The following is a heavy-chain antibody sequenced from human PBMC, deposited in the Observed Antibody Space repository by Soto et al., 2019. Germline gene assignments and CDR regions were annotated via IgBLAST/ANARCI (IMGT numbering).Heavy chain of an antibody. CDR3: ARVGRYCSGGSCYPVPYYYYYYGMDV. CDR1: GYTFTSYY. J-gene: IGHJ6*02. CDR2: IIPIFGTA. D-gene: IGHD2-15*01. Sequence: GASVKVSCKASGYTFTSYYMHWVRQAPGQGLEWMGGIIPIFGTANYAQKFQGRVTITADESTSTAYMELSSLRSEDTAVYYCARVGRYCSGGSCYPVPYYYYYYGMDVWGQGTTVTVSS. V-gene: IGHV1-69*13.